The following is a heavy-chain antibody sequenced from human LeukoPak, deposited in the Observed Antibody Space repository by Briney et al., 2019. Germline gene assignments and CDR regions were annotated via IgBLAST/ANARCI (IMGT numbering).Heavy chain of an antibody. D-gene: IGHD6-13*01. Sequence: SETLSLTCTVSGGSISSYYWSWIRQPPGKGLEWIGYFYYSGSTNYNPSLKSRVTISVDTSRNQVSLKLSSVTAADTAVYYCARQDSSSWYGDWFDPWGQGILVTVSS. CDR1: GGSISSYY. J-gene: IGHJ5*02. CDR2: FYYSGST. V-gene: IGHV4-59*08. CDR3: ARQDSSSWYGDWFDP.